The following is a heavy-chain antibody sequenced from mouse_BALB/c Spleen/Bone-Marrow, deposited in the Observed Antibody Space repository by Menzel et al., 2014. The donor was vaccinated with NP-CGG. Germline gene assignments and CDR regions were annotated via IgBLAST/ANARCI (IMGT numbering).Heavy chain of an antibody. V-gene: IGHV1-9*01. J-gene: IGHJ1*01. Sequence: VQLQQSGAELMKPGASVKISCKATGYTFSRYWIEWVKQRPGHGLEWIGEILPGSGSTNYNEKFKGKATFTADTSSNTAYMQLSSLTSEDSAVYYCARWGYGSSYAGYFDVWGAGTTVTVSS. CDR3: ARWGYGSSYAGYFDV. CDR2: ILPGSGST. D-gene: IGHD1-1*01. CDR1: GYTFSRYW.